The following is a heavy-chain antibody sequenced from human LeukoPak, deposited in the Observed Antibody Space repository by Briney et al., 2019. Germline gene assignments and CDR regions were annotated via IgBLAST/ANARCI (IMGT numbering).Heavy chain of an antibody. V-gene: IGHV3-23*01. J-gene: IGHJ6*02. D-gene: IGHD6-13*01. Sequence: GGSLRLSCAASGFTFSSYAMSWVRQAPGKGLEWVSAISGSGGSTYYADSVKGWFTISRDNSKNTLYLQMNSLRAEDTAVYYCAKAQNRIAAAATKDRYYYGMDVWGQGTTVTVSS. CDR3: AKAQNRIAAAATKDRYYYGMDV. CDR1: GFTFSSYA. CDR2: ISGSGGST.